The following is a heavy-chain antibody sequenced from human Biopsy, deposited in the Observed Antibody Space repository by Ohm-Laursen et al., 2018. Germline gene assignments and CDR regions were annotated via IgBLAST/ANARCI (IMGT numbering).Heavy chain of an antibody. J-gene: IGHJ4*02. Sequence: GTLSLTCNVSGDSISIYYWSWIRQPPGKGLEWIGNFYYSGSTNYNPSLKSRITMSLDRSKSQVSLRMNSVTAADTAVYYCARARIKTSGVLIPETYYFDSWGQGTLVTVSS. CDR3: ARARIKTSGVLIPETYYFDS. D-gene: IGHD3-3*01. CDR1: GDSISIYY. CDR2: FYYSGST. V-gene: IGHV4-59*01.